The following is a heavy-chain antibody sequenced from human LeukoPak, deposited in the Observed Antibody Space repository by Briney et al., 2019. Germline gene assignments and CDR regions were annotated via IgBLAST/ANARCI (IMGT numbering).Heavy chain of an antibody. CDR3: ATYRQVLLPFES. V-gene: IGHV3-23*01. D-gene: IGHD2-8*02. Sequence: GGSLRLSCAAPGFTFSNYAMSWVRQAAGKGLEWVSTISGSGDRTYYADSVKGRFTISRDNSMNTLYLQMTSLRAEDTAIYYCATYRQVLLPFESWGQGTLVTVSS. J-gene: IGHJ4*02. CDR2: ISGSGDRT. CDR1: GFTFSNYA.